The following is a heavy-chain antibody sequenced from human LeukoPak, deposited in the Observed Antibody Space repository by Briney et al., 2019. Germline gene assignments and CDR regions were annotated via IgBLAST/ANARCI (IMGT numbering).Heavy chain of an antibody. D-gene: IGHD3-10*01. Sequence: GGSLRLSCAASGFTFSSYWMHWVRQAPGKGLVWVSYISGDGSSTTYADSVKGRFTISRDNAKNTLDLQMNSLRAEDTAVYYCTRDLMIRGQTGYWGQGTLVTVSS. J-gene: IGHJ4*02. CDR2: ISGDGSST. CDR1: GFTFSSYW. CDR3: TRDLMIRGQTGY. V-gene: IGHV3-74*01.